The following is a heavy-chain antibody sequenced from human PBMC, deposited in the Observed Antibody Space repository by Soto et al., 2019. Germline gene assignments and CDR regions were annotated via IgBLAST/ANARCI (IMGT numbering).Heavy chain of an antibody. CDR3: ARGVGSGRGYGLDV. J-gene: IGHJ6*02. D-gene: IGHD3-10*01. CDR1: GESFSDYF. Sequence: QVQLQQWGAGLLKPSETLSLTCAVSGESFSDYFWSWIRQPPGKGLEWIGEIDQTGRTNYKPSLKSRVIMSVDTSKNQFSLNLSSVTAADTAMYYCARGVGSGRGYGLDVWGQGTTVTVS. CDR2: IDQTGRT. V-gene: IGHV4-34*01.